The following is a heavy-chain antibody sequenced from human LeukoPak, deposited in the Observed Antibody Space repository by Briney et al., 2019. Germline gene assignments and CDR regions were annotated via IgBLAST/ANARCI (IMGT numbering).Heavy chain of an antibody. V-gene: IGHV4-59*01. CDR2: IYYSGST. D-gene: IGHD2/OR15-2a*01. CDR3: AREENRSWFDP. J-gene: IGHJ5*02. Sequence: SETLSLTCTVSGGSISSYYWSWIRQPPGKGLEWIGYIYYSGSTNYNPSLKSRVTISVDTSKNQFSLKLSSVTTADTAVYYCAREENRSWFDPWGQGTLVTVSS. CDR1: GGSISSYY.